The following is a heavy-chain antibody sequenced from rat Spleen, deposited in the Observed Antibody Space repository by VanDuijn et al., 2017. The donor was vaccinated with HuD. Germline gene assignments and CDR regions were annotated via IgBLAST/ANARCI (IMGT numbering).Heavy chain of an antibody. V-gene: IGHV5-29*01. D-gene: IGHD4-3*01. CDR1: GFTFNNYG. CDR3: TRSGSSTYFDY. CDR2: ISYDGIST. Sequence: EVQLVESGGGLVQPGRSLKLSCAASGFTFNNYGMSWVRQAPTKGLEWVATISYDGISTFYRDSVRGRFTISSDDAKTTLYLQMDSLRSEDTATYYCTRSGSSTYFDYWGQGVMVTVSS. J-gene: IGHJ2*01.